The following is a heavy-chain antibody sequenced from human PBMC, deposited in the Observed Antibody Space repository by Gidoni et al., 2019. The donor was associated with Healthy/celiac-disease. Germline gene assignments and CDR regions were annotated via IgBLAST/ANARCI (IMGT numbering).Heavy chain of an antibody. Sequence: QVQLQESGPGLVKPSETLSLTCTVSGGSISSYYWSWIRQPPGKGLEWIGYIYYSGSTNYNPSLKSRVTISVDTSKNQFSLKLSSVTAADTAVYYCARVRDGYNSWSAFDIWGQGTMVTVSS. CDR2: IYYSGST. D-gene: IGHD5-12*01. CDR3: ARVRDGYNSWSAFDI. J-gene: IGHJ3*02. V-gene: IGHV4-59*01. CDR1: GGSISSYY.